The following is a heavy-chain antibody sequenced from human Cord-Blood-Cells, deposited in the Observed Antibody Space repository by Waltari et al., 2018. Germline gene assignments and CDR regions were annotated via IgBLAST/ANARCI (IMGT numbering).Heavy chain of an antibody. D-gene: IGHD2-2*01. V-gene: IGHV5-51*01. J-gene: IGHJ4*02. Sequence: EVQLVQSGAEVKKPGESLKISCKGSGYSFTSYWIGWVRQMPGKGLEWMGIIYPGDSDTRYSPSFQGQVTISADKSISTAYLQWSSLKASDTAMYYCARRGDSLQLRWAEFSYWGQGTLVTVSS. CDR2: IYPGDSDT. CDR3: ARRGDSLQLRWAEFSY. CDR1: GYSFTSYW.